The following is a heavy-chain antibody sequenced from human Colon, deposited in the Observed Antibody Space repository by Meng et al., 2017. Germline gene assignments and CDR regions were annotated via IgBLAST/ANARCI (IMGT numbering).Heavy chain of an antibody. D-gene: IGHD6-19*01. Sequence: GESLKISCAASGFTFSSYGMHWVRQAPGKGLEWVAVIWYDGSNKYYADSVKGRFTISRDNSKNTLYLQMNSLRAEDTAVYYCARERIAVAGFYYYNYGMDVWGQGTTVTVSS. CDR2: IWYDGSNK. CDR1: GFTFSSYG. CDR3: ARERIAVAGFYYYNYGMDV. V-gene: IGHV3-33*01. J-gene: IGHJ6*02.